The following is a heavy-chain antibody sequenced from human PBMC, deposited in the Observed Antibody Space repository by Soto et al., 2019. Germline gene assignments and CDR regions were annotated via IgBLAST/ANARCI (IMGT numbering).Heavy chain of an antibody. J-gene: IGHJ4*02. D-gene: IGHD2-15*01. CDR1: GGSVSSGSYY. CDR2: IYYSGNA. V-gene: IGHV4-61*01. CDR3: ARGSGYCSAGTCYAFDY. Sequence: ASETLSLICTVSGGSVSSGSYYWSWIRQPPGKRLEWIGYIYYSGNANYNPSLKSRVTISVDTSKNQFSLKLSSVTAADTAVYFCARGSGYCSAGTCYAFDYWGQGTLVTVSS.